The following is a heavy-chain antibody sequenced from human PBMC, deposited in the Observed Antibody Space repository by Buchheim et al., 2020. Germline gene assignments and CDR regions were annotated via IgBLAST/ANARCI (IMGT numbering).Heavy chain of an antibody. Sequence: QVQLQESGPGLVKPSQTLSLTCTVSGGSISSGGYYWSWIRQHPGKGLEWIGYIYYSGSTYYNPSLKSRVTISVDKSKNQFSLKLSSVTAADTAVYYCARGVDDYVWGSYSQTPWFDPWGQGTL. V-gene: IGHV4-31*03. D-gene: IGHD3-16*01. J-gene: IGHJ5*02. CDR2: IYYSGST. CDR1: GGSISSGGYY. CDR3: ARGVDDYVWGSYSQTPWFDP.